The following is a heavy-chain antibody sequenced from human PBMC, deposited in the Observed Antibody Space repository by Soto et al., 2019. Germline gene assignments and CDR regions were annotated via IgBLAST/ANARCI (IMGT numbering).Heavy chain of an antibody. CDR2: ISDSGGAT. J-gene: IGHJ3*02. V-gene: IGHV3-23*01. CDR3: AKGGGTFHEGLDI. CDR1: RFTFSSYA. Sequence: EVQLLESGGGLVQPGGYLRLYCAASRFTFSSYAMYWVRQAPGKGLEWVSAISDSGGATYYADSVKGRFTIFRDDSKNTLYLQMTSLGAEDTAVFYCAKGGGTFHEGLDIWGQGTMVTVSS. D-gene: IGHD2-15*01.